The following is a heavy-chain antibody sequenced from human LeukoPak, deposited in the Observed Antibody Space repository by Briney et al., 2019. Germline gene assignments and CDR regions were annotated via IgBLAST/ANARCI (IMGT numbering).Heavy chain of an antibody. CDR3: AREGFGELSHFDY. CDR1: GGSFSGDY. D-gene: IGHD3-10*01. V-gene: IGHV4-34*01. Sequence: PSETLSLTCVVYGGSFSGDYWRWIRQPPGRGLEWIGEINHSGRTNYNPSLKSRVTISVDTSKNQFSLKLSSVTAADTAVYYCAREGFGELSHFDYWGQGTLVTVSS. J-gene: IGHJ4*02. CDR2: INHSGRT.